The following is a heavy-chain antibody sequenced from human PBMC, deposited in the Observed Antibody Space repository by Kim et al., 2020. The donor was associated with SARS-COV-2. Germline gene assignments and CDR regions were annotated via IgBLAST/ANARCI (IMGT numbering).Heavy chain of an antibody. CDR2: FYYSGTT. Sequence: SETLSLTCTISGGSISNYYWSWIRQPPGKGLEWIGYFYYSGTTSYNPSLKSRVTMSVDTSNKQFSLKLSSVTAADTAIYYCARSGGFSTSWFMFWGQGILVTVSS. J-gene: IGHJ4*02. CDR3: ARSGGFSTSWFMF. D-gene: IGHD2-2*01. CDR1: GGSISNYY. V-gene: IGHV4-59*01.